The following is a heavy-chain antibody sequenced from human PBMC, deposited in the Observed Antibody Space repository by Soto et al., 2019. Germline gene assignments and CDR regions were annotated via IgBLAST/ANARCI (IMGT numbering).Heavy chain of an antibody. J-gene: IGHJ6*02. CDR2: IYYSGST. CDR1: GGSISSYY. V-gene: IGHV4-59*01. Sequence: SETLSLTCTVSGGSISSYYWSWIRQPPGKGLGWIGYIYYSGSTNYNPSLKSRDTISVDTSKNQFSLKLSSVTAADTAVYYCARDYGIRRGYSCYVTIYPCYGMDVWAQGTTVRVSS. D-gene: IGHD5-12*01. CDR3: ARDYGIRRGYSCYVTIYPCYGMDV.